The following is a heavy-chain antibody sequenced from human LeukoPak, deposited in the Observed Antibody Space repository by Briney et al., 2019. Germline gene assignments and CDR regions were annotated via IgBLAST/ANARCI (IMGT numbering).Heavy chain of an antibody. CDR3: TTQYYYDSSGYFNFDY. Sequence: PGGSLRLSCAASGFTFSNAWMSWVRQAPGKGLEWVGHIKSKTDGGTTDYAAPVKGRFTISRDDSKNTLYLQMNSLKTEDTAVYYCTTQYYYDSSGYFNFDYWGQGTLVTVSS. D-gene: IGHD3-22*01. J-gene: IGHJ4*02. V-gene: IGHV3-15*01. CDR1: GFTFSNAW. CDR2: IKSKTDGGTT.